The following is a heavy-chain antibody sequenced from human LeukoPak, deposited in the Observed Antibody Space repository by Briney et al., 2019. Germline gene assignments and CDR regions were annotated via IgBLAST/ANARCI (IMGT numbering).Heavy chain of an antibody. CDR1: GYTFTSFG. Sequence: ASVKVSCKASGYTFTSFGVSWVRQAPGQGLEWMGWISTYNGNTNYAQKLQGRATMTTDTSTNTAYMELRSLRSDDTAVYYCARGPATRGVGATSYWGQGTLVTVSS. CDR2: ISTYNGNT. D-gene: IGHD1-26*01. CDR3: ARGPATRGVGATSY. J-gene: IGHJ4*02. V-gene: IGHV1-18*01.